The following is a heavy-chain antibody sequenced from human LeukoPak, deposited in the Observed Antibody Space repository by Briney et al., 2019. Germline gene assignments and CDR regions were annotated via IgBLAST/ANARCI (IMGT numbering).Heavy chain of an antibody. CDR1: GFTFSSYA. V-gene: IGHV3-30*04. Sequence: GGSLRLSCAASGFTFSSYAMDWVRQAPGKGLEGVAVISYDGSNKYYADSVKGRFTISRDNSENTQYLQMNSLRAEDTAVYYCARDQGWYCSSTSCYAGNYYYYMDVWGKGTTVTVSS. D-gene: IGHD2-2*01. J-gene: IGHJ6*03. CDR2: ISYDGSNK. CDR3: ARDQGWYCSSTSCYAGNYYYYMDV.